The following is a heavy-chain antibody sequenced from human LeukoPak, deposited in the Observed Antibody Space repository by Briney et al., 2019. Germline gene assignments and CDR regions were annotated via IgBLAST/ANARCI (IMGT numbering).Heavy chain of an antibody. D-gene: IGHD3-22*01. CDR2: ISSSSSTI. V-gene: IGHV3-48*01. J-gene: IGHJ4*02. Sequence: GGSLRLSCAASGFTFSSYSMNWVRQAPGKGLEWVSYISSSSSTIYYAYSVKGRFTISRDNAKNSLYLQMNSLRAEDTAVYYCARDPYYYERGGFWGQGTLVTVSS. CDR1: GFTFSSYS. CDR3: ARDPYYYERGGF.